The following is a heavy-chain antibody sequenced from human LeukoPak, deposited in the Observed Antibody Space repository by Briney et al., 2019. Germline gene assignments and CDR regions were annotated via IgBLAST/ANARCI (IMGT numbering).Heavy chain of an antibody. CDR1: GFTFSSYS. Sequence: GGSLGLSCAASGFTFSSYSMNWVRQAPGKGLEWVSSISSSSSYIYCADSVKGRFTISRDNAKNSLYLQMNSLRAEDTAVYYCAREGYCSSTSCRPGGFDPWGQGTLVTVSS. D-gene: IGHD2-2*01. V-gene: IGHV3-21*01. CDR2: ISSSSSYI. CDR3: AREGYCSSTSCRPGGFDP. J-gene: IGHJ5*02.